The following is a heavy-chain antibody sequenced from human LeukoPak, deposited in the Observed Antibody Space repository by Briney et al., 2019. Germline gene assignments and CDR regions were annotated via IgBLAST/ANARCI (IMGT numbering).Heavy chain of an antibody. CDR1: GGTFSSYA. CDR2: IIPIFGTA. Sequence: SVKVSCKASGGTFSSYAISWVRQAPGQGLEWMGGIIPIFGTANYAQKFQGRVTITADESTSTAYMELSSLRSEDTAVYYCARGVTITIFGVVRNGDAFDIWGQGTMVTVSS. D-gene: IGHD3-3*01. J-gene: IGHJ3*02. CDR3: ARGVTITIFGVVRNGDAFDI. V-gene: IGHV1-69*13.